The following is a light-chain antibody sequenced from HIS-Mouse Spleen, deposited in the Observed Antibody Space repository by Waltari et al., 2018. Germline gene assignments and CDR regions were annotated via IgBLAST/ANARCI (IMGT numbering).Light chain of an antibody. CDR1: SSDVGGYNY. V-gene: IGLV2-11*01. CDR3: CSYAGSYTWV. CDR2: DVS. Sequence: QSALTQPRSVSGSPGQSVTISCTGPSSDVGGYNYVSWYQQHPGKAPKLMIYDVSKRPSGGPDRFSGSKSGNTASLTISGLQAEDEADYYCCSYAGSYTWVFGGGTKLTVL. J-gene: IGLJ3*02.